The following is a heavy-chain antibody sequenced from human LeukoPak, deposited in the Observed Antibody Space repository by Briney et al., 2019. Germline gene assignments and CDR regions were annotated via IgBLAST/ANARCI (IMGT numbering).Heavy chain of an antibody. V-gene: IGHV4-4*07. CDR1: GGSISSYY. CDR3: ARHQSWGAFDY. J-gene: IGHJ4*02. Sequence: PSETLSLTCNVSGGSISSYYWSWIRQPAGKGLEWIGRIYTSGSTDYNPSLKSRVTMSVDTSKNQFSLKLSSVTAADTAVYYCARHQSWGAFDYWGQGTLVTVSS. CDR2: IYTSGST. D-gene: IGHD1-26*01.